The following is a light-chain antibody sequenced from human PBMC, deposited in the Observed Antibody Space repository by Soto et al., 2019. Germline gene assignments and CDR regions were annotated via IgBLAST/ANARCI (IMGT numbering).Light chain of an antibody. CDR2: EDN. J-gene: IGLJ2*01. V-gene: IGLV2-23*01. CDR1: SSDVGNYNL. CDR3: CSHGGLRVF. Sequence: QSALTQPASVSGSPGQSITISCTGTSSDVGNYNLVSWYQQHPGKVPKLIIYEDNKRPSAISNRFSGSRSANTASLTISGLQAEDEADYYCCSHGGLRVFFGGGTKLTVL.